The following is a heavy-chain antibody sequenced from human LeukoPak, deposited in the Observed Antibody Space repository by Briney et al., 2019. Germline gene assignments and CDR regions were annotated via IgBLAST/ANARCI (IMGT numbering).Heavy chain of an antibody. CDR3: AKDGAGAYYYDSSGYYPFGP. J-gene: IGHJ5*02. CDR2: ISGSGGST. CDR1: GFTFSSYA. Sequence: GGSLRLSCAASGFTFSSYAMSWVRQAPGKGLEWVSAISGSGGSTYYADSVKGRFTISRDNSKNTLYLRMNSLRAEDTAVYYCAKDGAGAYYYDSSGYYPFGPWGQGTLVTVSS. D-gene: IGHD3-22*01. V-gene: IGHV3-23*01.